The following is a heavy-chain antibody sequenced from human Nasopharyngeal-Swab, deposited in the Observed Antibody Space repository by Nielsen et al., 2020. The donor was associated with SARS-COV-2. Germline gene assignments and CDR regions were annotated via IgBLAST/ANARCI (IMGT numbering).Heavy chain of an antibody. CDR3: VRGSYGHYDS. D-gene: IGHD4-17*01. CDR1: GFTFSSYT. J-gene: IGHJ5*01. V-gene: IGHV3-21*06. CDR2: ISPTSDYI. Sequence: GESLKISCAASGFTFSSYTMNWVRQAPGKGLEWVSSISPTSDYIYYAESVKGRFTISRGNAKNSLFLQMNSLRAEETAIYHCVRGSYGHYDSWGQGALITVSS.